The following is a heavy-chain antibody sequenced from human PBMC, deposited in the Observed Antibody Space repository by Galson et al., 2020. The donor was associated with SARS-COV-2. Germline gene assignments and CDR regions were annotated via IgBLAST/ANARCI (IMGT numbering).Heavy chain of an antibody. CDR1: GYTFTGHY. J-gene: IGHJ6*02. D-gene: IGHD3-10*01. CDR2: INPNSGGT. Sequence: ASVTVSCQPSGYTFTGHYMHWVRQAPGHGLEWMGWINPNSGGTKYAQKFQGRVTMTRDTSISTAYMELSRLRSDDTAIYYCAIAGQSPDYYYYYNLDVWGQGTTVTVSS. V-gene: IGHV1-2*02. CDR3: AIAGQSPDYYYYYNLDV.